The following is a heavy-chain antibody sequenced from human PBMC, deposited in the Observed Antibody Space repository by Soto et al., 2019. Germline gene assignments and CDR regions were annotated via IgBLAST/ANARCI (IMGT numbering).Heavy chain of an antibody. CDR2: IYPGDSDT. D-gene: IGHD6-19*01. CDR1: GYSFTSYW. Sequence: RGESLKISCKGSGYSFTSYWIGWVRKMTGKGLEWMGIIYPGDSDTRYSPSFQGQVTISADKSISTAYLQWSSLKASDTAMYYWARTAVAGNKDAFDIWGQGTMVTVSS. V-gene: IGHV5-51*01. J-gene: IGHJ3*02. CDR3: ARTAVAGNKDAFDI.